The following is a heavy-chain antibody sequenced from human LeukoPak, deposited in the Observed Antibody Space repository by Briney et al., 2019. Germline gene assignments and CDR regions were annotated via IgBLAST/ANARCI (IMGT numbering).Heavy chain of an antibody. J-gene: IGHJ4*02. CDR1: GYSFTDFG. V-gene: IGHV1-18*01. CDR3: VRDVGDTTMIFFDY. D-gene: IGHD5-18*01. Sequence: ASVEVSCKASGYSFTDFGVSWVRQAPGQGLEWMGWISAYNGNTNYAQKFQDGVTMTMDTFASTAYMEMRSLESDDTAVYYCVRDVGDTTMIFFDYWGQGTLVTVSS. CDR2: ISAYNGNT.